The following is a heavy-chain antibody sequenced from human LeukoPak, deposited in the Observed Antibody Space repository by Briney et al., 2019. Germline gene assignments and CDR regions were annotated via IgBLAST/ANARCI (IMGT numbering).Heavy chain of an antibody. J-gene: IGHJ5*02. CDR1: GFTFSSYS. CDR2: ITTSSSYI. CDR3: ARGLFDP. Sequence: PGGSLRLSCAASGFTFSSYSLNWVRQAPGKGLEWVSSITTSSSYIYYADSVKGRFTISRDNAKNSLYLQMNSLRDEDTAVYYCARGLFDPWGQGTLVTVSS. V-gene: IGHV3-21*01.